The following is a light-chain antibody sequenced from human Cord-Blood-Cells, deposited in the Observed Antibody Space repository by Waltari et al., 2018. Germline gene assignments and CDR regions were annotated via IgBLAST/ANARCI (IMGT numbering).Light chain of an antibody. CDR2: EVS. Sequence: QSALTQPPSVSGSPGQSVTISCTGTSSDVGSYNRVPWYQQPPGTAPKLMIYEVSKRPSGVPDRFSGSKSGNTASLTISGLQAEDEADYYCSSYTSSSIYVFGTGTKVTVL. CDR3: SSYTSSSIYV. J-gene: IGLJ1*01. CDR1: SSDVGSYNR. V-gene: IGLV2-18*02.